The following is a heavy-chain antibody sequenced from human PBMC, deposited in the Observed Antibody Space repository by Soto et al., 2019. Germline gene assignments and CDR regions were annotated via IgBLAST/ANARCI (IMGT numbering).Heavy chain of an antibody. CDR3: TTLDYYDSKAVLYGMDV. CDR1: GFTFSNAW. V-gene: IGHV3-15*07. J-gene: IGHJ6*02. Sequence: GGFLRLSCAASGFTFSNAWMNWVRQAPGKGLEWVGRIKSKTDGGTTDYAAPVKGRFTISRDDSKNTLYLQMNSLKTEDTAVYYCTTLDYYDSKAVLYGMDVWGQGTTVTVSS. CDR2: IKSKTDGGTT. D-gene: IGHD3-22*01.